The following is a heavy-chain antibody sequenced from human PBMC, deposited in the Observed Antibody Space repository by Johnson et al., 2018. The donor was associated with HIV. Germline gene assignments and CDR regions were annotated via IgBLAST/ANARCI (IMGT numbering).Heavy chain of an antibody. V-gene: IGHV3-11*04. CDR2: ISSSGSSR. CDR3: ARKKSCSSTSCYWDDAFDI. CDR1: GFTFSDYY. Sequence: QVQLVESGGGLVKPGGSLRLSCAASGFTFSDYYMSWIRQAPGKGLEWVAYISSSGSSRYYADSVKGRFTISRDNTKNLLYLQMKSLIAEDTAVYYCARKKSCSSTSCYWDDAFDIWGQGTMVTVSS. D-gene: IGHD2-2*01. J-gene: IGHJ3*02.